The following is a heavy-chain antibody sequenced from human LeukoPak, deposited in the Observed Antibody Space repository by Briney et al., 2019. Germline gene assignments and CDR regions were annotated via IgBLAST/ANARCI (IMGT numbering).Heavy chain of an antibody. Sequence: PSETLSLTCTVSGGSISSYYWSWIRQPAGKGLEWIGRIYTSGSTNYNPSLKSRVTTSVDTSKNQFSLKLSSVTAADTAVYYCARDEGQLVRITGYFDLWGRGTLVTVSS. V-gene: IGHV4-4*07. D-gene: IGHD6-13*01. CDR1: GGSISSYY. J-gene: IGHJ2*01. CDR3: ARDEGQLVRITGYFDL. CDR2: IYTSGST.